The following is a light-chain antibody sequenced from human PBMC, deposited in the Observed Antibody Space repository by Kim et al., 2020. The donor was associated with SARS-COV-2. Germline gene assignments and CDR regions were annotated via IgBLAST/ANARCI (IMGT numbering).Light chain of an antibody. J-gene: IGKJ2*01. CDR3: QQSYNMPYT. CDR1: QTISAY. CDR2: SAS. V-gene: IGKV1-39*01. Sequence: SACVGDRVTNTCRASQTISAYLNWYQQKPGKAPKLLIYSASTLQTWVPSRFSGGGSGTDFTLTISSLQPEDFATYYCQQSYNMPYTFGQGTKLEI.